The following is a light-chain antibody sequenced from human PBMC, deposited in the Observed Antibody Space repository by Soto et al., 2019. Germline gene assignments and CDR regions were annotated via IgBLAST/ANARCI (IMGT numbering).Light chain of an antibody. V-gene: IGLV2-14*01. Sequence: QSALTQPASVSGSPGQSITISCTGTSSDVGGYNYVSWYQQHPGKAPKLMIYDVSNRPSGVSNRFSGSKSGNTASLTISGLQAEDEDDYYCSSYTSSSTPGVFGGGTKLTDL. CDR3: SSYTSSSTPGV. J-gene: IGLJ2*01. CDR1: SSDVGGYNY. CDR2: DVS.